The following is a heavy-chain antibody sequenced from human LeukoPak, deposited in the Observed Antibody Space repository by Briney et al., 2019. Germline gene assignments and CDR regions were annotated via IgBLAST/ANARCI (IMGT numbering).Heavy chain of an antibody. Sequence: PSETLSLTCAVYGGSFSGYYWSWIRQPPGKGLEWIGEINHSGSTNYNPSLKSRVTISVDTSKNQFSLKLSSVTAADTAVYYCASGQRAARYYYMDVWGKGTTVTVPS. V-gene: IGHV4-34*01. CDR3: ASGQRAARYYYMDV. CDR1: GGSFSGYY. CDR2: INHSGST. J-gene: IGHJ6*03. D-gene: IGHD6-6*01.